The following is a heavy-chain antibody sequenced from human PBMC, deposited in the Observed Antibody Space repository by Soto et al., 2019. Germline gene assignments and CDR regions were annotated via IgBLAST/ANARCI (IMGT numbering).Heavy chain of an antibody. J-gene: IGHJ3*02. CDR3: AREPDMSVAGTDAFDI. Sequence: VASVKVSCKASGYTVTGYYMPWVRQAPGQGLEWMGWINPNSGGTNYAQKFQGWVTMTRDTSISTAYMELSRLRSDDTAVYYCAREPDMSVAGTDAFDIWGQGTMVTVSS. V-gene: IGHV1-2*04. CDR1: GYTVTGYY. CDR2: INPNSGGT. D-gene: IGHD6-19*01.